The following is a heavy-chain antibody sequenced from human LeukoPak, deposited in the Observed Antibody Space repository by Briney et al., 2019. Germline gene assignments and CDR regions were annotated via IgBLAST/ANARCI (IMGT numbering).Heavy chain of an antibody. Sequence: GGSLRLSCSASGFTFGRFRMSWVRQPPGKGLEWVANINQDGSEISYVDSVKGRFTVSTDNAKNSLYLQMSSLRAEDTAVYYCASSWGSAIDLWGQGTLVTVSS. CDR1: GFTFGRFR. V-gene: IGHV3-7*01. CDR2: INQDGSEI. CDR3: ASSWGSAIDL. D-gene: IGHD2-21*01. J-gene: IGHJ5*02.